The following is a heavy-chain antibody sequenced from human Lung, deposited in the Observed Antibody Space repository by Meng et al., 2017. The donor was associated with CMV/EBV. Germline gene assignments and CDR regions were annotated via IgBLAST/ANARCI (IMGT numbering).Heavy chain of an antibody. V-gene: IGHV4-61*01. CDR2: IYYSGST. CDR3: ARMGRFSGSYDFWSGYSPPGGFDI. CDR1: GGSVSSGSYY. Sequence: SETLSLXXPVSGGSVSSGSYYWSWIRQPPGKGLEWIGYIYYSGSTNYNPSLKSRVTISVDTSKNQFSLKLSSVTAADTAVYYCARMGRFSGSYDFWSGYSPPGGFDIWGQGTXVTVSS. D-gene: IGHD3-3*01. J-gene: IGHJ3*02.